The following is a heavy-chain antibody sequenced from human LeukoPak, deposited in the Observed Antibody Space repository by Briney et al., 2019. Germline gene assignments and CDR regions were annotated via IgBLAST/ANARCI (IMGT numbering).Heavy chain of an antibody. D-gene: IGHD1-26*01. V-gene: IGHV3-7*01. Sequence: GGSLRLSCAASGFTFSTYWMTWVRQAPGKGLEWVANIKPTGSETYYVDPVKGRFTISRDNSKNTLYLQMNSLRAEDTAVYYCARAPTYSGSAFDIWGQGTMVTVS. CDR3: ARAPTYSGSAFDI. CDR2: IKPTGSET. J-gene: IGHJ3*02. CDR1: GFTFSTYW.